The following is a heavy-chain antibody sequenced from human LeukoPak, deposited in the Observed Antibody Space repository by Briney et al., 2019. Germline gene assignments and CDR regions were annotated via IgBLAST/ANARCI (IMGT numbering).Heavy chain of an antibody. CDR1: GFTFRSYG. Sequence: PGGSLRLSCAASGFTFRSYGMHGVPQAPGKGLEGGAVILYDGSKKHYAHSVKGRFTISRDNSKNTLYLQMNSLRAEDTAVYYCAKDLNRYYDFWSGPKSYYYGMDVWGQGTTVTVSS. CDR3: AKDLNRYYDFWSGPKSYYYGMDV. CDR2: ILYDGSKK. J-gene: IGHJ6*02. D-gene: IGHD3-3*01. V-gene: IGHV3-30*18.